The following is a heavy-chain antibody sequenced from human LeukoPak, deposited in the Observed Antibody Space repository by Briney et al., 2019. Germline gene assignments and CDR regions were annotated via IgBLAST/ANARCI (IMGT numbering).Heavy chain of an antibody. CDR1: GYTFTSYG. D-gene: IGHD2-21*01. J-gene: IGHJ6*03. CDR3: ARRGGGDLFGQWVNYYYYMDV. Sequence: ASVKVSCKASGYTFTSYGISWVRQAPGQRLEWMGWISAYNGNTNYAQKLQGRVTMTTDTSTSTAYMELRSLRSDDTAVYYCARRGGGDLFGQWVNYYYYMDVWGKGTTVTVSS. V-gene: IGHV1-18*01. CDR2: ISAYNGNT.